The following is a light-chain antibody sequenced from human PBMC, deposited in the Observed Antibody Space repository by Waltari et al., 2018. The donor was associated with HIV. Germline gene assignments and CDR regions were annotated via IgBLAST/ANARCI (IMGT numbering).Light chain of an antibody. CDR1: SSDVGGSTY. V-gene: IGLV2-11*01. CDR3: CSYAGDSVV. CDR2: DVN. Sequence: QSALTQPRSVSGSPGQSVAISCTGTSSDVGGSTYVSWSQQHPGKAPKLMLSDVNKRPSGVPDRFSGSKSGNTASLTISGLQAEDEADYYCCSYAGDSVVFGGGTKLTVL. J-gene: IGLJ2*01.